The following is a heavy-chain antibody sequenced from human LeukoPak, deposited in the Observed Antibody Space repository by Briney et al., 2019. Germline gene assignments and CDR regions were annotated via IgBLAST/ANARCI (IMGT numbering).Heavy chain of an antibody. Sequence: GGSMRLSCAASGFTFSDYWMHWVRQAPGKGLVWVSRIDLAGEYTTYADSVKGRFTISRDNAKNTLYLQMNSLRAEDTAVYNCAKDRDYQYGSGAFDYWGQGVLVTVSS. V-gene: IGHV3-74*01. CDR1: GFTFSDYW. D-gene: IGHD3-10*01. J-gene: IGHJ4*02. CDR3: AKDRDYQYGSGAFDY. CDR2: IDLAGEYT.